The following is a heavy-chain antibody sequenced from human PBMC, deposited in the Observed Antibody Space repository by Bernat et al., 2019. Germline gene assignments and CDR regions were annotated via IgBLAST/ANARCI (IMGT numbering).Heavy chain of an antibody. CDR1: GFTFSSYA. Sequence: EVQLVESGGGLIQPGGSLRLSCAASGFTFSSYAMTWVRQAPGKGLEWVSGIGASGGSTYYADSVKGRFTISRDNSKNTLYLQMNSLRAEDTAVYYCARGTSTSAPYMDVWGKGTTVTVSS. CDR2: IGASGGST. V-gene: IGHV3-23*04. J-gene: IGHJ6*03. CDR3: ARGTSTSAPYMDV.